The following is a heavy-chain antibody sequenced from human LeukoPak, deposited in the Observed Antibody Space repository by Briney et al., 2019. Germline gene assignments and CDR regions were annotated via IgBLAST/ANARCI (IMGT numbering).Heavy chain of an antibody. CDR3: ARLRLRYTRNGDSTSYEVFDI. CDR2: IYTSGGT. CDR1: GGSIINYS. D-gene: IGHD2-21*01. J-gene: IGHJ3*02. Sequence: SETLSLTCTVSGGSIINYSWSWIRQPAGKGLEWIGRIYTSGGTNYNPSLKSRVTLSVDTSKNQFSLRLGSVTAADTAVYYCARLRLRYTRNGDSTSYEVFDIWGQGTVVTVSS. V-gene: IGHV4-4*07.